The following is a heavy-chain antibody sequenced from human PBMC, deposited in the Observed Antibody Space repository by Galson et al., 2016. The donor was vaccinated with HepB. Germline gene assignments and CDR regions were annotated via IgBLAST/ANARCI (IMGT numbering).Heavy chain of an antibody. CDR1: GITFSNYW. J-gene: IGHJ4*02. D-gene: IGHD6-19*01. CDR2: ITQDGTEK. V-gene: IGHV3-7*01. CDR3: ASSQRGWAFDY. Sequence: SLRLSCAASGITFSNYWMSWVRQAPGKGLEWVANITQDGTEKYYVDSVKGRFTISRDTARDSLYLQMNSLRAEDTAVYYCASSQRGWAFDYWGQGTLVTVSS.